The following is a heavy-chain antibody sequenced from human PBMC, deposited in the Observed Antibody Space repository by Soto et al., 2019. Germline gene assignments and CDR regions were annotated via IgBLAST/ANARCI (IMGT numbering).Heavy chain of an antibody. Sequence: GGSLRLSCSASGFTFNFYALHWVRQAPGKGLEYVSSISSNGGNTFYADSVKDRFTISRDTSKNTLYLQMTSLRAEDTAVYYCVTIRRYSAHAIDYWGQGTLVTVSS. V-gene: IGHV3-64D*08. CDR3: VTIRRYSAHAIDY. CDR1: GFTFNFYA. CDR2: ISSNGGNT. J-gene: IGHJ4*02. D-gene: IGHD5-12*01.